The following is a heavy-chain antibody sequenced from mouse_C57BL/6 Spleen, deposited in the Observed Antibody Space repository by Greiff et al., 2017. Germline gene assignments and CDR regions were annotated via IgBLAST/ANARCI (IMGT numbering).Heavy chain of an antibody. Sequence: EVKLLESGGGLVKPGGSLKLSCAASGFTFSSYTMSWVRQTPEKRLEWVATISGGGGNTYYPDSVKGRFTISRDNAKNTLYLQMSSLRSEDTALYYCARLYDYDYFDYWGQGTTLTVSS. J-gene: IGHJ2*01. V-gene: IGHV5-9*01. CDR1: GFTFSSYT. CDR3: ARLYDYDYFDY. CDR2: ISGGGGNT. D-gene: IGHD2-4*01.